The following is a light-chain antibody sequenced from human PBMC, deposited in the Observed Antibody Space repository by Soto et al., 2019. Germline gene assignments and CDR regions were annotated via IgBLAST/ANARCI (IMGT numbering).Light chain of an antibody. CDR1: QSVHIN. CDR3: QQFRNWPWT. Sequence: ILLTQSPATLSLSPGERATLSCRASQSVHINLAWYQQRNGQAPRLLIYDASHRVTGIPARFSGSGSGTESTLTISSLQSEDFAVYSCQQFRNWPWTFGQGTKVDIK. J-gene: IGKJ1*01. CDR2: DAS. V-gene: IGKV3-11*01.